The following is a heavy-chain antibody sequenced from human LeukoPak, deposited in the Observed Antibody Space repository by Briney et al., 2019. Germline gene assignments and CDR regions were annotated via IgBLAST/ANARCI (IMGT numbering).Heavy chain of an antibody. J-gene: IGHJ6*02. V-gene: IGHV3-7*01. Sequence: GGSLRLSCAAPGFTFSSYWMSWVRQAPGKGLEWVANIKQDGSEKYYVDSVKGRFTISRDNAKNSLYLQMNSLRAEDTAVYYCARCGYSYGYLYYYYYGMDVWGQGTTVTVSS. D-gene: IGHD5-18*01. CDR2: IKQDGSEK. CDR3: ARCGYSYGYLYYYYYGMDV. CDR1: GFTFSSYW.